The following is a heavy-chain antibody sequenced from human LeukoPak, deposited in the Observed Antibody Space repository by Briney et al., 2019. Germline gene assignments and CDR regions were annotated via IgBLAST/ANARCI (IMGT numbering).Heavy chain of an antibody. D-gene: IGHD3-9*01. J-gene: IGHJ4*02. CDR1: GGSFSRYY. CDR3: ARSNNHIVPGYFVFDY. Sequence: PSETLSLTCAVYGGSFSRYYWSWLRQSPRKGLECIGTLYYTGITNYNPSLKSRVTISVDTSKNQFSLNLNSVTAADTAVYYCARSNNHIVPGYFVFDYWGQGTVVTVSS. CDR2: LYYTGIT. V-gene: IGHV4-59*01.